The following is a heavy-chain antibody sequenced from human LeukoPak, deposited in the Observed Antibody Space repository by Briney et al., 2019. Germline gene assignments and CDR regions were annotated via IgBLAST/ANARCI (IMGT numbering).Heavy chain of an antibody. CDR3: ARVWYYDSSGYYPSGYYYYMDV. Sequence: GASVKLSCKASGYTFTSYGISWVRQAPGQGLEWMGWISAYNGNTNYAQKLQGRVTMTTDTSTSRAYMELRSLRSDDTAVYYCARVWYYDSSGYYPSGYYYYMDVWGKGTTVTISS. D-gene: IGHD3-22*01. V-gene: IGHV1-18*01. CDR2: ISAYNGNT. J-gene: IGHJ6*03. CDR1: GYTFTSYG.